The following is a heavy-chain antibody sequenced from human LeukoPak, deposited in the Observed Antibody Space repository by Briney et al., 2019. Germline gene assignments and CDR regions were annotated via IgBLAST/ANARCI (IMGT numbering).Heavy chain of an antibody. Sequence: GGSLRLSCAASGFTFSSYSMNWVRQAPGKGLEWDSSISSSSSYIYYADSVKGRFTISRDNAKNSLYLQMDSLRAEDTAVYYCARDRVAVAGTRYFDYWGQGTLVTVSS. CDR2: ISSSSSYI. J-gene: IGHJ4*02. CDR1: GFTFSSYS. D-gene: IGHD6-19*01. CDR3: ARDRVAVAGTRYFDY. V-gene: IGHV3-21*01.